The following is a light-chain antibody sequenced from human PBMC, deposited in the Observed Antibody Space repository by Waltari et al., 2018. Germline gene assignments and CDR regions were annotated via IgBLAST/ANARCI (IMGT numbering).Light chain of an antibody. Sequence: QSALTQPRSVSGSPGQSVTISCTGTSSDVGRYNYVPWYQHHPGKGPKLIIYDVSHRPSGVPDRFSGSKSGNTASLTISGLQVEDEADYHCCSFAGSLWAFGGGTKVTVL. CDR1: SSDVGRYNY. CDR2: DVS. CDR3: CSFAGSLWA. V-gene: IGLV2-11*01. J-gene: IGLJ3*02.